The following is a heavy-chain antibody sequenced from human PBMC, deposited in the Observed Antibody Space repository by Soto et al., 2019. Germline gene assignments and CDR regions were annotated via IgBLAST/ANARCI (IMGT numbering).Heavy chain of an antibody. CDR1: GGSISSYY. D-gene: IGHD3-3*01. V-gene: IGHV4-59*01. CDR2: IYYSGST. J-gene: IGHJ6*02. Sequence: SETLSLTCTVSGGSISSYYWSWIRQPPGKGLEWIGYIYYSGSTNYNPSLKSRVTISVDTSKNQFSLKLSSVTAADTAVYYCARDGAYYDFWSGYYPGMDVWGQGTTVTVS. CDR3: ARDGAYYDFWSGYYPGMDV.